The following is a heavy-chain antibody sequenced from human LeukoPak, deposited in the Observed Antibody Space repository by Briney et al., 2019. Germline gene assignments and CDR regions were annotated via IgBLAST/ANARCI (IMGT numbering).Heavy chain of an antibody. CDR1: GDSISSGSYY. Sequence: PSETLSLTCTVSGDSISSGSYYWSWIRQPAGKGLEWIGYIYYSGSTNYNPSLKSRVTISVDTSKNQFSLKLSSVTAADTAVYYCARGGFGVVICDAFDIWGQGTMVTVSS. CDR3: ARGGFGVVICDAFDI. V-gene: IGHV4-61*10. J-gene: IGHJ3*02. D-gene: IGHD3-3*01. CDR2: IYYSGST.